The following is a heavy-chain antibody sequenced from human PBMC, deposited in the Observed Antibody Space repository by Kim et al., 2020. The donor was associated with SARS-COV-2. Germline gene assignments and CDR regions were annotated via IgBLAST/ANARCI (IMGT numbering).Heavy chain of an antibody. J-gene: IGHJ5*02. Sequence: YADAVKGRFTISRDNSKNTLFLQMNSRSAGDAAVYCCARDAPHRRLDLWGQGTAVIVSS. CDR3: ARDAPHRRLDL. V-gene: IGHV3-74*03. D-gene: IGHD6-25*01.